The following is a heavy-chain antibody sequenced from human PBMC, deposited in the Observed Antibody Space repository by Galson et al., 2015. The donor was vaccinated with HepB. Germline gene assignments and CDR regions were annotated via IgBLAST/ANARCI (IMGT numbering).Heavy chain of an antibody. CDR2: IRRRALGGTT. D-gene: IGHD3-22*01. J-gene: IGHJ4*02. Sequence: SLRLSCAASGFTLGDYGMTWFRQAPGKGLEWIGFIRRRALGGTTEYAASVKGRFTISRDDSKTIAYLQMNSLKSEDTAVYFCTRGVPSSYFLNYFDYWGQGTLVTVSS. CDR3: TRGVPSSYFLNYFDY. CDR1: GFTLGDYG. V-gene: IGHV3-49*03.